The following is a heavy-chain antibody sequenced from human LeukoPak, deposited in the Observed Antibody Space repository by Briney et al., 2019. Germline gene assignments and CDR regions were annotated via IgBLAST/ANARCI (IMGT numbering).Heavy chain of an antibody. CDR1: GFTFSSYG. CDR3: ARDPSFGIVGATSGY. CDR2: IWYDGSNK. D-gene: IGHD1-26*01. J-gene: IGHJ4*02. V-gene: IGHV3-33*01. Sequence: PGRSLRLSCAASGFTFSSYGMHWVRQAPGKGLEWVAVIWYDGSNKYYADSVKGRFTISRDNSKNTLYLQMNSLRAEDTAVYYCARDPSFGIVGATSGYWGQGTLVTVSS.